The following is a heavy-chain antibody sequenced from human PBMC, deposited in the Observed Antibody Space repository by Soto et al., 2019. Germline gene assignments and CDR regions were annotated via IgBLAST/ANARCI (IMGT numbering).Heavy chain of an antibody. V-gene: IGHV1-2*04. J-gene: IGHJ6*02. Sequence: GASVKVSCKASGYTFTGYYMHWVRQAPGQGLEWMGWINPNSGGTNYAQKFQGWATMTRDTSISTAYMELSRLRSDDTAVYYCARGGGFVVVPAAYPASYYYGMDVWGQGTTVTVSS. CDR1: GYTFTGYY. D-gene: IGHD2-2*01. CDR3: ARGGGFVVVPAAYPASYYYGMDV. CDR2: INPNSGGT.